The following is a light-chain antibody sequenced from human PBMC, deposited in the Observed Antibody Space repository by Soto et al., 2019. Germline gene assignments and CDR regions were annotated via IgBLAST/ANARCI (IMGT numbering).Light chain of an antibody. V-gene: IGKV1-39*01. J-gene: IGKJ2*01. CDR3: QQSYTSPRT. CDR2: DAS. CDR1: QTIGTY. Sequence: DVRMTQSPPSLSASVGDRVTITCRASQTIGTYLNWYQKKPGTPPKLLFYDASNLQYGVSSRVSGSGSGAEFALTISTLQPEDFATYYCQQSYTSPRTSGQGTKQHIK.